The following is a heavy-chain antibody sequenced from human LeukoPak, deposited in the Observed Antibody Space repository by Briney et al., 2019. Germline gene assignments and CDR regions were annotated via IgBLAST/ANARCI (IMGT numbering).Heavy chain of an antibody. Sequence: PGGSLRLSCAASGFTFSSYWMSWVRQAPGKGLEWVSVIYSGGSTYYADSVKGRFTISRDNSKNTLYLQMNSLRAEDTAVYYCARSIFGLATVWGQGTTVTVSS. CDR3: ARSIFGLATV. J-gene: IGHJ6*02. V-gene: IGHV3-66*01. CDR2: IYSGGST. CDR1: GFTFSSYW. D-gene: IGHD3-3*02.